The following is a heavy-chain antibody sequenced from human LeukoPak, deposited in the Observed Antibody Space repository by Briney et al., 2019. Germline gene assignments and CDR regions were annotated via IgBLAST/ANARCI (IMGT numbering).Heavy chain of an antibody. CDR1: GFTFSSYA. CDR2: ISGSGSAT. V-gene: IGHV3-23*01. D-gene: IGHD3-10*01. J-gene: IGHJ4*02. Sequence: GGSLRLSCAASGFTFSSYAMNWVRQAPGQGLEWVSGISGSGSATYYADSVKGRFTISRDNSKSTLFLQMNSLRDEDTAVYFCAKKLVYYDPGSYYDFWGQGALVTVSS. CDR3: AKKLVYYDPGSYYDF.